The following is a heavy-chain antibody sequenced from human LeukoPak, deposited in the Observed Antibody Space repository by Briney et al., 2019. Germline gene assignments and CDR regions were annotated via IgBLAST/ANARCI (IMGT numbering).Heavy chain of an antibody. CDR2: ISAYNGNT. CDR3: ARIGITMVRGVYYYYYYMDV. Sequence: ASVKVSCKASGYTFTSYGISWVRQAPGQGLEWMGWISAYNGNTNYAQKLQGRVTMTTDISMSTAYMELRSLRSDDTAVYYCARIGITMVRGVYYYYYYMDVWGKGTTVTVSS. J-gene: IGHJ6*03. V-gene: IGHV1-18*01. CDR1: GYTFTSYG. D-gene: IGHD3-10*01.